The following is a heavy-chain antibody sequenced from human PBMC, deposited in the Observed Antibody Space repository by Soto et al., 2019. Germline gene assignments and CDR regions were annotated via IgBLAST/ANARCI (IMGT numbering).Heavy chain of an antibody. CDR1: GFTFNTYA. D-gene: IGHD2-21*02. V-gene: IGHV3-30*04. CDR3: ANGWLLGAQGLGYFDL. CDR2: ITPDGTEQ. Sequence: QVQLMESGGGVVQPGRSLRLSCAASGFTFNTYAMRWVRQAPGKGLEWVAVITPDGTEQYYADTVKGRFTISRDNSKNTLYLQMNSLGLEDMSIYHCANGWLLGAQGLGYFDLWGRGTLVAVSS. J-gene: IGHJ2*01.